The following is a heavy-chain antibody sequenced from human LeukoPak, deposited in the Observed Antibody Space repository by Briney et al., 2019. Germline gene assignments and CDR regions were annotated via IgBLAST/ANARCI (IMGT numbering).Heavy chain of an antibody. CDR1: GGSISSYY. J-gene: IGHJ5*02. D-gene: IGHD6-13*01. CDR3: ARGVREQQLVYNWFDP. Sequence: SEALSLTCTVSGGSISSYYWSWIRQPPGKGLEWIGYTYYSGSTNYNPSLKSRVTISVEMSKNQFSLKLSSVTAADTAVYYCARGVREQQLVYNWFDPWGQGTLVTVSS. CDR2: TYYSGST. V-gene: IGHV4-59*01.